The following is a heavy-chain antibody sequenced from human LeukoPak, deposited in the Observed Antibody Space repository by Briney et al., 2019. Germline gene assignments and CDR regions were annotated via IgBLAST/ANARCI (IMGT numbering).Heavy chain of an antibody. CDR2: ISYDGSNK. CDR1: GFTFSSYP. V-gene: IGHV3-30-3*01. J-gene: IGHJ4*02. D-gene: IGHD3-16*01. Sequence: GGSLRLSCAASGFTFSSYPMHWVRQAPGKGLEWVAVISYDGSNKYYADSVKGRFTISRDNSKYTLYLQMNSLRAEDTAVYYCARDPTWMSLWADYWGQGTLVTVSS. CDR3: ARDPTWMSLWADY.